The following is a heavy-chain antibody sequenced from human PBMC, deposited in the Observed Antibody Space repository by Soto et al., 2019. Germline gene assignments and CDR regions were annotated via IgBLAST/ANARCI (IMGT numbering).Heavy chain of an antibody. J-gene: IGHJ4*02. CDR2: INHSGST. Sequence: QVQLQQWGAGLLKPSETLSLTCAVYGGSFSGYYWSWIRQPPGKGLEWIGEINHSGSTNYNPSLKRRVTISVDTSKNQFSLKLSSVTAADTAVYYCARGRRPDYWGQGTLVTVSS. CDR3: ARGRRPDY. V-gene: IGHV4-34*01. CDR1: GGSFSGYY.